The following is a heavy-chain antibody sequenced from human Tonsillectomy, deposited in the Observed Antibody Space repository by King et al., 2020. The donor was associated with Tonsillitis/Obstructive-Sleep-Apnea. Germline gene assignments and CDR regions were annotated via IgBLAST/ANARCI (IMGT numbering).Heavy chain of an antibody. J-gene: IGHJ5*02. V-gene: IGHV3-30*04. CDR3: ARDQGYYGSENWFDP. D-gene: IGHD3-10*01. Sequence: VQLVESGGGVVQPGRSLRLSCAASGFTFSSYAMHWVRQAPGKGLEWVAVISYDGGNKYYADSVKGRFTISRDNSKNTLYLQMNSLRAEDTAVYYCARDQGYYGSENWFDPWGQGTLVTVSS. CDR2: ISYDGGNK. CDR1: GFTFSSYA.